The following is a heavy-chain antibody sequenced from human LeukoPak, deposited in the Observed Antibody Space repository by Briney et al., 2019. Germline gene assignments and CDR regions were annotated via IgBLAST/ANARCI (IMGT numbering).Heavy chain of an antibody. Sequence: SETLSLTCTVSGYSISSGYFWGWIRRPPGKGLECIGTIYHSGSTYYNPSLKSRVTISVDTSKNQFSLKLNSVTAADTAVYYCARIYSSSWFLNWFDPWGQGTLVTVSS. V-gene: IGHV4-38-2*02. CDR2: IYHSGST. CDR3: ARIYSSSWFLNWFDP. CDR1: GYSISSGYF. D-gene: IGHD6-13*01. J-gene: IGHJ5*02.